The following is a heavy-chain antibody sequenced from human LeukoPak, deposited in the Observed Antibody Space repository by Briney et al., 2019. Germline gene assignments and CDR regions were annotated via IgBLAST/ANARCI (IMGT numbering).Heavy chain of an antibody. V-gene: IGHV5-51*01. D-gene: IGHD2-15*01. J-gene: IGHJ2*01. Sequence: GESLQISCKGSGYSFTSYWIAWVRQMPGKGPVWMGIIYPGDSDTRYSPSFQGQVTISADRSINTAYLQWSSLKASDTAIYYCARGDRSHWYFDLWGRGTVVSVSS. CDR3: ARGDRSHWYFDL. CDR1: GYSFTSYW. CDR2: IYPGDSDT.